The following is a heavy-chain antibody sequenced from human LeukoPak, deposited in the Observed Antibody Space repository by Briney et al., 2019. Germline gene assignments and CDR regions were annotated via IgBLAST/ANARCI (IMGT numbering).Heavy chain of an antibody. D-gene: IGHD3-10*01. CDR1: GYSFTSYW. CDR3: ARSRYYYGSGSYPNWFDP. Sequence: GESLKISCKGSGYSFTSYWIGWVRQMPGRGLEWMGIIYPADSDTRYSPSFQGQVTISADKSISTAYLQWSSLKASDTAMYYCARSRYYYGSGSYPNWFDPWGQGTLVTVSS. CDR2: IYPADSDT. J-gene: IGHJ5*02. V-gene: IGHV5-51*01.